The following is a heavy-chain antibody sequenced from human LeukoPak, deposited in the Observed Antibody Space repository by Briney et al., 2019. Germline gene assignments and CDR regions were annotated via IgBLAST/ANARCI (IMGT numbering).Heavy chain of an antibody. Sequence: SETLSLTCAVSGDSVSSSSYYWSWIRQPPGKGLEWIGYIYYSVSTNYNPSLKSRVTISVDTSKNQFSLKLSSVTAADTAVYYCARATRIAVAGIFDYWGQGTLVTVSS. CDR3: ARATRIAVAGIFDY. CDR1: GDSVSSSSYY. V-gene: IGHV4-61*01. J-gene: IGHJ4*02. D-gene: IGHD6-19*01. CDR2: IYYSVST.